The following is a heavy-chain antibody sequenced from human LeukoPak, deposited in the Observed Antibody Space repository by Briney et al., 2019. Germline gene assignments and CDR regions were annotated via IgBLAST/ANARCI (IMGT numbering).Heavy chain of an antibody. Sequence: GGSLRLSCAASGFTFSRCWMSWVRQAPGKGLEWVANINHDGNEKHYVDSVKGRFTMSRDNAKNSLYLQMSGLRAEDTAVYYCARIEAAEDYWGQGTLVTVSS. J-gene: IGHJ4*02. CDR3: ARIEAAEDY. CDR2: INHDGNEK. V-gene: IGHV3-7*04. CDR1: GFTFSRCW. D-gene: IGHD6-13*01.